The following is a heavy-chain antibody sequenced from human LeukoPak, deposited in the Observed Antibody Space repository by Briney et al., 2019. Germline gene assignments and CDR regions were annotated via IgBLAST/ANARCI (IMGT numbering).Heavy chain of an antibody. V-gene: IGHV3-23*01. CDR2: ISGSGGST. CDR1: GFTFSSYA. Sequence: SGGSLRLSCAASGFTFSSYAMSWVRQAPGKGLEWVSAISGSGGSTYYADSVKGRFTISRNNSKNTLYLQMNSLRAEDTAVYYCAKEETMYTVTTYCDYWGQGTLVTVSS. J-gene: IGHJ4*02. CDR3: AKEETMYTVTTYCDY. D-gene: IGHD4-17*01.